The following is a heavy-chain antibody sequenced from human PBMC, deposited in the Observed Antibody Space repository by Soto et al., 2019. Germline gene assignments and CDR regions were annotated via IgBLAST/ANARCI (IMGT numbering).Heavy chain of an antibody. Sequence: GGSLRLSCAASGFSVSTYYMTWVRQAPGKGLEWVSIIHSGGITYCADSVRGRFTISRDNSKDTLFLQVNNLRADDTAVYYCARGTSRYYFDYWGQGALVTVSS. J-gene: IGHJ4*02. CDR2: IHSGGIT. CDR3: ARGTSRYYFDY. CDR1: GFSVSTYY. V-gene: IGHV3-53*01.